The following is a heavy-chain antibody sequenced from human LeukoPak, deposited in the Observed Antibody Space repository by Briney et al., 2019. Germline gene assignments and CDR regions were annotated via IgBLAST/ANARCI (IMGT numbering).Heavy chain of an antibody. J-gene: IGHJ4*02. D-gene: IGHD5-12*01. Sequence: PGGSLRLSCAASGSTFSSYSMNWVRQAPGKGLEYVSAISSNGGSTYYANSVKGRFTISRDNSKNTLYLQMGSLRAEDMAVYYCARATGYSGYDFGDYWGQGTLVTVSS. CDR3: ARATGYSGYDFGDY. CDR1: GSTFSSYS. CDR2: ISSNGGST. V-gene: IGHV3-64*01.